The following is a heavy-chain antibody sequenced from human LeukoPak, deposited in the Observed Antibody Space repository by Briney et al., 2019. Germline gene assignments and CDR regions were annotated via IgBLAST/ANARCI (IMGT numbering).Heavy chain of an antibody. D-gene: IGHD3-16*01. CDR1: GGSISSGDYY. CDR3: ARDRGGRDAFDI. J-gene: IGHJ3*02. V-gene: IGHV4-30-4*01. Sequence: SQTLSLTCTVSGGSISSGDYYWSWIRQPPGKGLEWIGYIYYSGSTYYNPSLKSRVTISVDTSKNQFSLKLSSVTAADTAVYYCARDRGGRDAFDIWGQGTMVTVSS. CDR2: IYYSGST.